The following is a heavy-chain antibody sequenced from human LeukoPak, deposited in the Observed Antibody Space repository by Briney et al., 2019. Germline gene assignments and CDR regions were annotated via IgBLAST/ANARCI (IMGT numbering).Heavy chain of an antibody. CDR1: GFTFSSYG. V-gene: IGHV3-33*01. J-gene: IGHJ4*02. Sequence: GGSLRLSCAASGFTFSSYGMHWVRQAPGKGLEWVAVIWYDGSNKYYADSVKGRFTISRDNAKNSLYLQMNSLRAEDTAVYYCARDSPYYYDSSGYYCYYFDYWGQGTLVTVSS. D-gene: IGHD3-22*01. CDR3: ARDSPYYYDSSGYYCYYFDY. CDR2: IWYDGSNK.